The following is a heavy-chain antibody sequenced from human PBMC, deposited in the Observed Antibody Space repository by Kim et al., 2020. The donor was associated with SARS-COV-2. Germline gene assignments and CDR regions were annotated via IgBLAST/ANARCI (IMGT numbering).Heavy chain of an antibody. Sequence: SVKVSCKTSGDTFTNYGISWVRQAPGQGLEWVGGIIPKFGTAKNAPKFQDRLTLTADASTSTAYMELSSLKSEDTAVFYCARVLTVTTIWTMRGAFDFWGQGTMVTVSS. CDR2: IIPKFGTA. D-gene: IGHD5-12*01. CDR3: ARVLTVTTIWTMRGAFDF. J-gene: IGHJ3*01. CDR1: GDTFTNYG. V-gene: IGHV1-69*13.